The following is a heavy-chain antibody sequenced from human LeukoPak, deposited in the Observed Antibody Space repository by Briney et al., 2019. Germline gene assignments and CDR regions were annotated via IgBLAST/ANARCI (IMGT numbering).Heavy chain of an antibody. CDR1: GGSISSYY. V-gene: IGHV4-59*08. CDR3: YYYYGMDV. CDR2: IYYTGNT. J-gene: IGHJ6*02. Sequence: SETLSLTCTVSGGSISSYYWSWIRQPPGKGLEWIGYIYYTGNTHYNFSLKSRVTISVATSKNQFSLKLSSVTAADTAVYYYYYYYGMDVWGQGTTVTVSS.